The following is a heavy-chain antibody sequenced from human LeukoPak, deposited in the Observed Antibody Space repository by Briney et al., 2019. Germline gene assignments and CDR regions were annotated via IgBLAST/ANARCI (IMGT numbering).Heavy chain of an antibody. CDR1: GYTFTSYG. Sequence: ASVKVSCKASGYTFTSYGISWVRQAPGQGLEWMGWISAYNGNTNYAQKLQGRVTMTRNTSISTAYMELSSLRSEDTAVYYCARVSPVGATIDYWGQGTLVTVSS. J-gene: IGHJ4*02. D-gene: IGHD5-12*01. CDR2: ISAYNGNT. V-gene: IGHV1-18*01. CDR3: ARVSPVGATIDY.